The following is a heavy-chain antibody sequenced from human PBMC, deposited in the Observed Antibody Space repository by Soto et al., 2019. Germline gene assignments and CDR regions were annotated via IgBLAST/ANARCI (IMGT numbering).Heavy chain of an antibody. CDR2: ISAYNGIT. CDR1: GYTFTSYG. CDR3: ARVDSSGYNSY. V-gene: IGHV1-18*01. Sequence: QVQVVQSGAEVKKPGDSVKVSCKASGYTFTSYGISRVRQAPGQGLEWMGGISAYNGITNYALNLQGRVTMTTDTSTSTAYMELRSLRSDDTAVYYCARVDSSGYNSYWGQGTLVTVPS. J-gene: IGHJ4*02. D-gene: IGHD3-22*01.